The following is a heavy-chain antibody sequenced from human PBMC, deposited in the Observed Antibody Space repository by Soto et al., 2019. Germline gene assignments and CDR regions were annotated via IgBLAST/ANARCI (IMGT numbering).Heavy chain of an antibody. CDR3: ARVRSSSGGFDAFVF. CDR1: GFTFSDHY. J-gene: IGHJ3*01. CDR2: IRNKVNSYTT. D-gene: IGHD6-13*01. V-gene: IGHV3-72*01. Sequence: GGSLRLSCAASGFTFSDHYMDWVRQAPGKGLEWVGRIRNKVNSYTTEYVASVKGRFTVSRDDSKNSLYLQMNSLKTEDTADYDCARVRSSSGGFDAFVFGGQGKMFTVPS.